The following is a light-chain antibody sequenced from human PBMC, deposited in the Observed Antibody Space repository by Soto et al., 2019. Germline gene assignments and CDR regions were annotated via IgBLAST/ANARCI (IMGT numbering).Light chain of an antibody. J-gene: IGLJ2*01. CDR3: SSYAGSNVV. CDR2: EVS. V-gene: IGLV2-8*01. CDR1: SSDVGGYKD. Sequence: ALTQPPSASGSPGQSVTISCTGASSDVGGYKDVSWYQQHPGKAPKLMIYEVSKRPSGVPDRFSGSKSGNTAALTVSGLQAEDEADYYCSSYAGSNVVFGGGTKLTVL.